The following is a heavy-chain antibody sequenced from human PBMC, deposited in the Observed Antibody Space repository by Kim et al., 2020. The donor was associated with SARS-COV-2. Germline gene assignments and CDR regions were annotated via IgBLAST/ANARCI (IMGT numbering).Heavy chain of an antibody. J-gene: IGHJ5*02. D-gene: IGHD3-3*01. CDR2: IYPGDSDT. CDR3: ARRRSYFWIGKGAFDP. V-gene: IGHV5-51*01. CDR1: GYSFTSYW. Sequence: GESLKISCKGSGYSFTSYWIGWVRQMPGKGLAWMGIIYPGDSDTRYSPSFQGQVTISADKSISTAYLQWSSLKASDTAMYYCARRRSYFWIGKGAFDPWSQGNLVTVSS.